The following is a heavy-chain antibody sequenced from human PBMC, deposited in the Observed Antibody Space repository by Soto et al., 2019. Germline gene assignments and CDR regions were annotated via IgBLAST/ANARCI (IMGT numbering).Heavy chain of an antibody. D-gene: IGHD3-10*01. V-gene: IGHV6-1*01. CDR1: GDSVSSSSAA. Sequence: SQTLSLTCAISGDSVSSSSAAWIWIRQSPSRGLEWLGRTYYRSKWNNEYAVSMESRIAINPDTSKNQFSLQLYSVTPEATAVYYCAGIIWFRGLDVWGQGTPVTVSS. J-gene: IGHJ6*02. CDR2: TYYRSKWNN. CDR3: AGIIWFRGLDV.